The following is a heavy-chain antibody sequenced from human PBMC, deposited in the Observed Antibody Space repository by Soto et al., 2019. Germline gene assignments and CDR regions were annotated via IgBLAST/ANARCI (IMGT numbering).Heavy chain of an antibody. CDR3: ARDLGIQLWSYYFDY. V-gene: IGHV1-69*08. J-gene: IGHJ4*02. D-gene: IGHD5-18*01. CDR1: GGTFSSYT. CDR2: IIPILGIA. Sequence: QVQLVQSGAEVKKPGSSVKVSCKASGGTFSSYTISWVRQAPGQGLEWMGRIIPILGIANYAQKFQGRVTITADKSTSTAYMELSSLRSEDTVVYYCARDLGIQLWSYYFDYWGQGTLVTVSS.